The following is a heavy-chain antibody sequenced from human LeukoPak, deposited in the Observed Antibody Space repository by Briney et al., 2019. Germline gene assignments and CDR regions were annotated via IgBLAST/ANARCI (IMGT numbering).Heavy chain of an antibody. CDR2: ISPYNGNT. V-gene: IGHV1-18*01. CDR3: AREPYSSSSDY. Sequence: GASMKGSCKASGYTFTSYGITWVRQAPGQGLEWMGWISPYNGNTNYAQKLQGRVTMTTDTSTSTAYMELRSLRSDDTAVYYCAREPYSSSSDYWGQGTLVTVSS. J-gene: IGHJ4*02. CDR1: GYTFTSYG. D-gene: IGHD6-6*01.